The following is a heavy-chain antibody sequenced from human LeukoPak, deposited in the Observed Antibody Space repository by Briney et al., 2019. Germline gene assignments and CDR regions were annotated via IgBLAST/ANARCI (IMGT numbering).Heavy chain of an antibody. D-gene: IGHD3-10*01. CDR2: INPSSGST. Sequence: ASVKVSCKASGYTFTSYYMHWVRQAPGQGLEWMGIINPSSGSTSYAQKFQGRVTMTRDMSTSTVYMELSSLRSEDTAVYYCARDRMVRGVTRHWFDPWGQGTLVTVSS. CDR1: GYTFTSYY. CDR3: ARDRMVRGVTRHWFDP. J-gene: IGHJ5*02. V-gene: IGHV1-46*01.